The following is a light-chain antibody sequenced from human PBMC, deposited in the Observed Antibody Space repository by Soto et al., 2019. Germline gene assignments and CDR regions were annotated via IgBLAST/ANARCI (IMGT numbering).Light chain of an antibody. Sequence: EIVLTQSPANLSVSPGVRATLSCRASQSINNNYLSWYQQKPGQAPSLLIYGSSTRATGVPARFSGSGSGTEVILRISSLQSEDFADYSCQQYSQWPITFGQGTRLEIK. CDR2: GSS. J-gene: IGKJ5*01. CDR1: QSINNN. V-gene: IGKV3-15*01. CDR3: QQYSQWPIT.